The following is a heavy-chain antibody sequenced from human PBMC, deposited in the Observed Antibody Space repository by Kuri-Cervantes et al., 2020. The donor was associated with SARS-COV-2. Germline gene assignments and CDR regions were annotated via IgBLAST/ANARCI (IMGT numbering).Heavy chain of an antibody. CDR3: AKVDYCSGGSCYPGGAFDI. V-gene: IGHV3-30*02. CDR1: GFTFSSYG. CDR2: IRYDGSNK. D-gene: IGHD2-15*01. Sequence: GSLRLSCAASGFTFSSYGMHWVRQAPGKGLEWVAFIRYDGSNKYYADSVKGRFTISGDNSKNTLYLQMNSLRAEDTAVYYCAKVDYCSGGSCYPGGAFDIWGQGTMVTVSS. J-gene: IGHJ3*02.